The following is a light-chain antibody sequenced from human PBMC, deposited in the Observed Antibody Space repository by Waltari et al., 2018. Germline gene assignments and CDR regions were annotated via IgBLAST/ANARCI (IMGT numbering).Light chain of an antibody. CDR2: DVS. CDR3: CSYVGGGTLI. CDR1: SNDIGGYNF. J-gene: IGLJ2*01. Sequence: QSALTQPASVSGSPGQSITISCLGTSNDIGGYNFVSWYQQHPGKAPKRMIYDVSKRPSGVSNRFSGSKSGNTASLTISGLQAEDEADYYCCSYVGGGTLIFGGGTNVTV. V-gene: IGLV2-23*02.